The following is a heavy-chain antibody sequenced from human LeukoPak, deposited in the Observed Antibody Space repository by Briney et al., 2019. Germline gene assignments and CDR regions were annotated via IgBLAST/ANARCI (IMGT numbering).Heavy chain of an antibody. CDR2: VSPPGGGT. Sequence: GGSLRLSCVASGFSFSYHGMNWVRLAPGKGLEWVSGVSPPGGGTYYADSVKGRFTISRDDSRNTLSLQMNSLRVEDTAFYYCARDGGWYKRGLDYYYYYMDVWGKGTTVTVSS. J-gene: IGHJ6*03. V-gene: IGHV3-23*01. CDR3: ARDGGWYKRGLDYYYYYMDV. CDR1: GFSFSYHG. D-gene: IGHD6-19*01.